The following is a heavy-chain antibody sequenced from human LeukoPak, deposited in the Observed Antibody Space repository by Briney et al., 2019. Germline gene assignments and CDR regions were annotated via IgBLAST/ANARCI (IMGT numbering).Heavy chain of an antibody. CDR1: GFTFSSYW. J-gene: IGHJ5*02. V-gene: IGHV3-7*01. D-gene: IGHD2-15*01. CDR3: ARGLVVVAATLGS. CDR2: IKQDGSEK. Sequence: GGSLRLSCAASGFTFSSYWMSWVRQAPGKGLEWVANIKQDGSEKYYVDSVKGRFTISRDNAKNSLYLQMNSRRAEDTAVYYCARGLVVVAATLGSWGEGTPVAASS.